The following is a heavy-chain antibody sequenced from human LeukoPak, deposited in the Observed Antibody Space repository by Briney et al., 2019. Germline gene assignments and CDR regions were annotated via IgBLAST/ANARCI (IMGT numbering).Heavy chain of an antibody. J-gene: IGHJ3*02. Sequence: SETLSLTCAVYGGSFSGYYWSWIRQPPGKGLEWIGSIYYSGSTYYNPSLKSRVTISVDTSKNQFSLKLSSVTAADTAVYYCARRISIVVHDPLISDAFDIWGQGTMVTVSS. V-gene: IGHV4-34*01. CDR1: GGSFSGYY. CDR2: IYYSGST. CDR3: ARRISIVVHDPLISDAFDI. D-gene: IGHD3-22*01.